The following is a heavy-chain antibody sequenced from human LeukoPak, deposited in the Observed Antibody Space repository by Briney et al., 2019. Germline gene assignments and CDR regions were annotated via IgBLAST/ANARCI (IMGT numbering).Heavy chain of an antibody. J-gene: IGHJ3*02. CDR3: ATGTGDTFDI. CDR1: GYTFTNHD. V-gene: IGHV1-8*01. Sequence: ASVKVSCKASGYTFTNHDINWVRQASGQGLEWMGWMNPKSGNTGYLQKFQGRVTMTRDTSMSTAFMELSSLTSEDTAVYYCATGTGDTFDIWGQGTMVTVSS. CDR2: MNPKSGNT. D-gene: IGHD1-14*01.